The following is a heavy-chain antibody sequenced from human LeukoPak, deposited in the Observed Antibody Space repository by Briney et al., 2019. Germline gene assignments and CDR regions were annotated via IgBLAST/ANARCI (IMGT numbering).Heavy chain of an antibody. V-gene: IGHV3-13*01. CDR2: IGTAGDT. Sequence: GGSLRLSCAASGFTFGSYDMHWVRQATGKGLEWVSAIGTAGDTYYPGSVKGRFTISRENAKNSLYLQMNSLRAGDTAVYYCARAGLAYDSSGYYLRDDAFDIWGQGTMVTVSS. CDR3: ARAGLAYDSSGYYLRDDAFDI. J-gene: IGHJ3*02. D-gene: IGHD3-22*01. CDR1: GFTFGSYD.